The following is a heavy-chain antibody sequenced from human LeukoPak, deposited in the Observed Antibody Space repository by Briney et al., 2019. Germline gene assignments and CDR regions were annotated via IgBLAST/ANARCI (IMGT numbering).Heavy chain of an antibody. D-gene: IGHD3-10*01. CDR2: IYTSGST. J-gene: IGHJ4*02. V-gene: IGHV4-39*07. CDR3: ARARPWFGELFVDY. CDR1: GDSISSSTYY. Sequence: SETLSLTCTVSGDSISSSTYYWDWIRQPPGKGLEWIGRIYTSGSTNYNPSLKSRVTMSVDTSKNQFSLKLSSVTAADTAVYYCARARPWFGELFVDYWGQGTLVTVSS.